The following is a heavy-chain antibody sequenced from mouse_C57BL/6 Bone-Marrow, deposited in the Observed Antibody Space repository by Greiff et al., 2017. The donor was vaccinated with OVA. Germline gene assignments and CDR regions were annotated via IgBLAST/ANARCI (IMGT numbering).Heavy chain of an antibody. CDR2: IYPGSGST. J-gene: IGHJ2*01. Sequence: VQLQQSGAELVKPGASVKMSCKASGYTFTSYWITWVKQRPGQGLEWIGDIYPGSGSTNYTEKFKSKATLTVDTSSSTAYMQLSSLTSEDSAVYYCASTMVTTADGFDYWGQGTTLTVSS. CDR3: ASTMVTTADGFDY. D-gene: IGHD2-2*01. V-gene: IGHV1-55*01. CDR1: GYTFTSYW.